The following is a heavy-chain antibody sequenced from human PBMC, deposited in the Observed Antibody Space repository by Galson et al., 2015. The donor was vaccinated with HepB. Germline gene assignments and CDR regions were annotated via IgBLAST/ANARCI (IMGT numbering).Heavy chain of an antibody. J-gene: IGHJ4*02. CDR1: GFAFSSYA. CDR2: ITGSGDST. CDR3: AKCTSSASCYTPVDY. V-gene: IGHV3-23*01. D-gene: IGHD2-2*02. Sequence: SLRLSCAASGFAFSSYAMSWVRQAPGKGLEWVSAITGSGDSTYPADSVKGRFTISRDNSKNTLYLQMNSLRAEDTAVYYCAKCTSSASCYTPVDYWGQGTLVTVSS.